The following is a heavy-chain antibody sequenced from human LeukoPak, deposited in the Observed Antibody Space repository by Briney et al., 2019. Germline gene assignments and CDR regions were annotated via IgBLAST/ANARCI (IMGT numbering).Heavy chain of an antibody. J-gene: IGHJ3*02. CDR2: ISSSGNTI. CDR3: ARDYYDSGGYYNLDAFDI. D-gene: IGHD3-22*01. Sequence: GGSLRLSCAASGFIFSSFEMNWVRQTPGKGLEWVSYISSSGNTIYYADSVKGRFTISRDNARNSLYLQMNSLRAEDTAMYYCARDYYDSGGYYNLDAFDIWGQGTVVTVSS. V-gene: IGHV3-48*03. CDR1: GFIFSSFE.